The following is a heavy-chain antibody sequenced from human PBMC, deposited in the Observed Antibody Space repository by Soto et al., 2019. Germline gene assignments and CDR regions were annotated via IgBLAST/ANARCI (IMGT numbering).Heavy chain of an antibody. J-gene: IGHJ4*02. CDR2: ITESSGST. Sequence: PGGSLRLSCAASGFTFRNYALSWVRQAPGKGLEWVSTITESSGSTFYADSVKGRFTISRDNSKNTLYLQLNSLRAEDTAIYYCAKTRGIQLWLLDYWGQGTLVTVSS. CDR3: AKTRGIQLWLLDY. V-gene: IGHV3-23*01. D-gene: IGHD5-18*01. CDR1: GFTFRNYA.